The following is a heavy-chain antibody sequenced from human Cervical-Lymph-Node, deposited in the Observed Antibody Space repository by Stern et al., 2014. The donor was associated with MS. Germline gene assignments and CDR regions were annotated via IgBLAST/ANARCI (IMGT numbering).Heavy chain of an antibody. D-gene: IGHD6-13*01. CDR3: AREKAAADGFDY. J-gene: IGHJ4*02. CDR2: IIPVFGTT. Sequence: VQLVESGAEIVKPESSVKVSCKASGGTFSNSISWVRQAPGGGLEWMGNIIPVFGTTNYAKSFQGRITITADESTTTAYVDLSSMTPADTAVYHCAREKAAADGFDYWGQGTLVTVSS. CDR1: GGTFSNS. V-gene: IGHV1-69*18.